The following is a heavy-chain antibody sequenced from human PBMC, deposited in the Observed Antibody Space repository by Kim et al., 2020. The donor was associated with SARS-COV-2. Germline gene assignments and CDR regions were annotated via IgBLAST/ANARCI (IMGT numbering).Heavy chain of an antibody. CDR1: GYTFTNYY. V-gene: IGHV1-2*06. J-gene: IGHJ5*02. D-gene: IGHD2-15*01. CDR3: ARGVGVAASP. CDR2: INPKTGDA. Sequence: ASVKVSCKASGYTFTNYYMNWVRQAPGQGLEWMGRINPKTGDADYTQKFQGRVSMTRDTSISTAYMELSNLTSDDTAVYYCARGVGVAASPWGQGTLVTV.